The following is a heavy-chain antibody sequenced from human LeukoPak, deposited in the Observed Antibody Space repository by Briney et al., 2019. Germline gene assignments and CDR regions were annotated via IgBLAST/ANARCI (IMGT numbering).Heavy chain of an antibody. V-gene: IGHV4-61*02. Sequence: PSETLSLTCTVSGGSISSGSYYWSWIRQPAGKGLEWIGRIYTSGSTNYNPSLKSRVTISVDTSKNQFSLKLSSVTAADTAVYYCARGRRYDFWSGSSREEPIKYYFDYWGQGTLVTVSS. CDR3: ARGRRYDFWSGSSREEPIKYYFDY. CDR1: GGSISSGSYY. CDR2: IYTSGST. J-gene: IGHJ4*02. D-gene: IGHD3-3*01.